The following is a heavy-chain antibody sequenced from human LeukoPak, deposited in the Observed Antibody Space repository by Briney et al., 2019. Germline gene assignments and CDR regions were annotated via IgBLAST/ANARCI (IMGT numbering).Heavy chain of an antibody. Sequence: GASVKVSCKASGYTFTGYYMHWVRQAPGQGLEWMGWINPNSGGTNYAQKFQGRVTMTRDTSISTAYMELRRLRSDDTAVYYCARAPSVVTYPYDAFDIWGQGTMVTVSS. D-gene: IGHD4-23*01. CDR2: INPNSGGT. V-gene: IGHV1-2*02. CDR1: GYTFTGYY. CDR3: ARAPSVVTYPYDAFDI. J-gene: IGHJ3*02.